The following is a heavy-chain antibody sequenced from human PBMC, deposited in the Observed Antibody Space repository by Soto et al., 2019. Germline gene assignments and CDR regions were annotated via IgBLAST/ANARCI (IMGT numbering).Heavy chain of an antibody. CDR1: GFTFSSYA. J-gene: IGHJ4*02. V-gene: IGHV3-23*01. CDR3: AKDRDDYIWGSYRALDY. D-gene: IGHD3-16*02. Sequence: GGSLRLSCAASGFTFSSYAMSWVRQAPGKGLEWVSAISGSGGSTYYADSVKGRFTISRDNSKNTLYLQMNSLRAEDTAVYYCAKDRDDYIWGSYRALDYWGQGTLVTVSS. CDR2: ISGSGGST.